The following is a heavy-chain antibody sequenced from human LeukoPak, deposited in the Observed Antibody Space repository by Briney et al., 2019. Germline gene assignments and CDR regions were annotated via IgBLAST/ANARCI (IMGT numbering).Heavy chain of an antibody. J-gene: IGHJ4*02. Sequence: GGSLRLSCAASGFTFSSYSMNWVRQAPGKGLEWVSSISSGSSNIYYADSVQGRFTISRDNAKNSLFLQMHSLRAEDTAVYYCAREAGSITMIVVENTYYFDYWGQGTLVTVSS. CDR2: ISSGSSNI. CDR3: AREAGSITMIVVENTYYFDY. D-gene: IGHD3-22*01. CDR1: GFTFSSYS. V-gene: IGHV3-21*01.